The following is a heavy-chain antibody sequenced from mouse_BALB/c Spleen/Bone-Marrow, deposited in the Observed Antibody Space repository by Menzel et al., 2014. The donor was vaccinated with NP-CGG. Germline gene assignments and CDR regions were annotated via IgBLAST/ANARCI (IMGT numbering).Heavy chain of an antibody. Sequence: VQLQQSGAELVMPGASVKMSCKASGYTFTDYWMHWVKQRPGQGLEWIGAIDTSDSYTSYNQKFKGKATLTVDESSSTAYMQLSSLTSEDSAVYHCARSYYGSSYFDYWGQGTTLTVSS. CDR2: IDTSDSYT. CDR1: GYTFTDYW. J-gene: IGHJ2*01. V-gene: IGHV1-69*01. D-gene: IGHD1-1*01. CDR3: ARSYYGSSYFDY.